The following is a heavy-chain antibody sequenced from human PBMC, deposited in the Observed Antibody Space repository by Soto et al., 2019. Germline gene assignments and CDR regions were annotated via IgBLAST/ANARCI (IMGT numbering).Heavy chain of an antibody. CDR2: ISAFNGDT. Sequence: QVQLVQSGSEVKKPGASVNVSCKAFGYTFTSYGFSWVRQVPGQGLEWLGWISAFNGDTQYAQTMKGRLTVTTDTSTTTVHMQLSSLTPADTAVYYCTREAGWQRMVPNDWGQGTLVSVS. CDR1: GYTFTSYG. V-gene: IGHV1-18*04. J-gene: IGHJ4*02. D-gene: IGHD6-25*01. CDR3: TREAGWQRMVPND.